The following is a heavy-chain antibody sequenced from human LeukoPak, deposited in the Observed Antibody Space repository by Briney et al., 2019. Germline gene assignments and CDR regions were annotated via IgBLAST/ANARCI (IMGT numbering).Heavy chain of an antibody. CDR1: GFTLSSYW. D-gene: IGHD1-26*01. CDR2: VNSDGSTT. V-gene: IGHV3-74*01. Sequence: GGSLRLSCAASGFTLSSYWMHWVRQAPGKGLVWVSRVNSDGSTTNYADSVKGRFTISRDNAKNTLYLQMNSLRAEDTAVYYCARDGDSGVDYWGQGTLVTVSS. CDR3: ARDGDSGVDY. J-gene: IGHJ4*02.